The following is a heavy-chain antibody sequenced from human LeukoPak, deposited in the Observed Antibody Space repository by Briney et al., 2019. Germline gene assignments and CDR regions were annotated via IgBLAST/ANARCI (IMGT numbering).Heavy chain of an antibody. CDR1: GGSFSGYY. CDR2: INHSGST. CDR3: ARGYGYSSEQYYFDY. V-gene: IGHV4-34*01. J-gene: IGHJ4*02. D-gene: IGHD6-19*01. Sequence: SETLSLTCAVYGGSFSGYYWSWIRQPPGKGLEWIGEINHSGSTNYNPSLKSRVTISVDTSKNQFSLKLSSVTAADTAVYYCARGYGYSSEQYYFDYWGQGTLVTVSS.